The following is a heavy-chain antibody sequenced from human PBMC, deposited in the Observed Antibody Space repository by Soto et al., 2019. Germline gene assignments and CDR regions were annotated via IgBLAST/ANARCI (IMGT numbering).Heavy chain of an antibody. Sequence: EVQLLESGGGLVQPGGSLRLSCAASGITFSSYAMSWVRQAPGKGLEWVSAISGSGSSTYYADSVKGRFTISRDNSKNTLYLQMTSLRAEDTAVYYCAKGSQYYYDTSGYLYYFAYWGQGTLVTVSS. CDR2: ISGSGSST. CDR1: GITFSSYA. CDR3: AKGSQYYYDTSGYLYYFAY. J-gene: IGHJ4*02. V-gene: IGHV3-23*01. D-gene: IGHD3-22*01.